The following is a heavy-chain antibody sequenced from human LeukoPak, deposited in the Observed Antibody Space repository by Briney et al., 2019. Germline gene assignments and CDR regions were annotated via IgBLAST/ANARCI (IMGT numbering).Heavy chain of an antibody. CDR3: ERDGLAQQL. CDR1: GYTFTSYY. CDR2: INPSGGST. J-gene: IGHJ4*02. Sequence: ASVKVSCKAAGYTFTSYYMHLVRQAPGQGLEWMGIINPSGGSTSYAQKFQGSVTMNRATSTSTVYMDLSSLRSEDTAVYYCERDGLAQQLWGQGTLVTVSS. V-gene: IGHV1-46*01. D-gene: IGHD6-13*01.